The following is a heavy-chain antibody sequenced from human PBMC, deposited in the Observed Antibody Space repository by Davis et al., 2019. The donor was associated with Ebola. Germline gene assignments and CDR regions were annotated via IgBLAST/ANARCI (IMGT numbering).Heavy chain of an antibody. D-gene: IGHD5-24*01. CDR2: ISAYNGNT. J-gene: IGHJ6*02. CDR1: GGTFSSYA. Sequence: AASVKVSCKASGGTFSSYAISWVRQAPGQGLEWMGWISAYNGNTHHAQKFQDRVTMTTDTSTSTAYMELRSLTSNDTAVYYCARERPRDYYYYYGLDVWGQGTTVSVSS. V-gene: IGHV1-18*01. CDR3: ARERPRDYYYYYGLDV.